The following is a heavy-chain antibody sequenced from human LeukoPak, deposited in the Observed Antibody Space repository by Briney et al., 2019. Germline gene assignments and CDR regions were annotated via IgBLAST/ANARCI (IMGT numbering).Heavy chain of an antibody. D-gene: IGHD1-26*01. CDR2: MNPNSGNT. V-gene: IGHV1-8*03. J-gene: IGHJ3*02. CDR3: ARGPKWELELYAFDI. Sequence: GASVKVSFKASGYTFTSYDINWVRQATGQGLEWMGWMNPNSGNTGYAQKFQGRVTITRNTSISTAYMELSSLRSEDTAVYYCARGPKWELELYAFDIWGQGTMVTVSS. CDR1: GYTFTSYD.